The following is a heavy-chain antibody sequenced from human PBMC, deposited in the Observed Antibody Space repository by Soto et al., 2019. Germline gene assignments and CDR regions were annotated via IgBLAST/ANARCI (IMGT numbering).Heavy chain of an antibody. Sequence: GGSLRLSCVASGFTFSNYGMHWVRQAPGKGLEWVAVISYDGSHKDYVDSGKGRFTISRDNSKNMLFLQVNGLRVEDTAVYYCAKDGARYSSSKAGTMDVWGQGTTVTAP. D-gene: IGHD2-15*01. CDR1: GFTFSNYG. J-gene: IGHJ6*02. V-gene: IGHV3-30*18. CDR2: ISYDGSHK. CDR3: AKDGARYSSSKAGTMDV.